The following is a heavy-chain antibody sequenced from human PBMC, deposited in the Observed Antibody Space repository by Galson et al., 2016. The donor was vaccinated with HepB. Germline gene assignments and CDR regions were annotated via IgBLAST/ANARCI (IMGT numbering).Heavy chain of an antibody. CDR1: DYAFTSFG. V-gene: IGHV1-18*01. CDR3: ARDHGIRGVNHGDYGMDV. J-gene: IGHJ6*02. CDR2: ISVYNGNT. D-gene: IGHD3-10*01. Sequence: SVKVSCKASDYAFTSFGITWVRQAPGQGLEWMGWISVYNGNTHFAQNLQDRVTLTRDTSTNTAYMELRSLRSDDTAVYYCARDHGIRGVNHGDYGMDVWGRGTTVTVSS.